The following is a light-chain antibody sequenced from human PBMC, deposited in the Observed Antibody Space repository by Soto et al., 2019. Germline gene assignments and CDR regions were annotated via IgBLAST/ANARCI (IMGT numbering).Light chain of an antibody. Sequence: QSALTQPPSASGSPGQSVTISCTGTSSDVGGYNYVSWYQHHPGKAPKFMIYEVSKRPSGVPDRFSGSKSGNTASLTVSGLQAEDEADYYCSSYAGSNTVVFGGGTKLTVL. CDR3: SSYAGSNTVV. V-gene: IGLV2-8*01. J-gene: IGLJ2*01. CDR1: SSDVGGYNY. CDR2: EVS.